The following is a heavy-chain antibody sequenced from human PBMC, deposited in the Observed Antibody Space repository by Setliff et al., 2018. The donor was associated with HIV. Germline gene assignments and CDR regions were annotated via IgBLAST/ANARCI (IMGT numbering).Heavy chain of an antibody. CDR2: SYTSGST. Sequence: PSETLSLTCTVSGGSISSGSYYWNWIRQPAGKGLEWIGRSYTSGSTNYNPSLKSRVTISVDTSKNQFSLNLSSVTAADTAVYYCAREDYYYYGMDVWGQGTTVTVSS. V-gene: IGHV4-61*02. CDR3: AREDYYYYGMDV. CDR1: GGSISSGSYY. J-gene: IGHJ6*02.